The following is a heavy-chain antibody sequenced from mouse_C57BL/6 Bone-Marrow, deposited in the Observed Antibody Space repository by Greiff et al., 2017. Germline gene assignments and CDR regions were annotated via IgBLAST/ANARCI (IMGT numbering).Heavy chain of an antibody. V-gene: IGHV1-64*01. CDR2: IHPNSGST. Sequence: QVQLQQPGAELVKPGASVKLSCKASGYTFPSYWMHWVKQRPGQGLEWIGMIHPNSGSTNYNEKFKSKATLTVDKSSSTAYMQLSSLTSEDSAVYYCARETAQATWAYWGQGTLVTVSA. D-gene: IGHD3-2*02. CDR3: ARETAQATWAY. CDR1: GYTFPSYW. J-gene: IGHJ3*01.